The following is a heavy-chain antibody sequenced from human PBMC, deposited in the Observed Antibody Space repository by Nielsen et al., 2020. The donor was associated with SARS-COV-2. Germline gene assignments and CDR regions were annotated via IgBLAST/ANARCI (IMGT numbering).Heavy chain of an antibody. V-gene: IGHV3-23*01. CDR2: IVGSGDTT. J-gene: IGHJ6*02. CDR3: ARRNGMDV. CDR1: GFTFSSYA. Sequence: GESLKISCAASGFTFSSYAMSWVRQAPGKGLEWVSAIVGSGDTTYYTDSVKGRFTISRDDSKNTAYLQMNSLRAEDTAVYFCARRNGMDVWGQGTTVTVSS.